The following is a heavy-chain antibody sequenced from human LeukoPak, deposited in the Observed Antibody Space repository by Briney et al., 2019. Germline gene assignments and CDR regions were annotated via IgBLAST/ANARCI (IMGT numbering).Heavy chain of an antibody. Sequence: SVKVSCKASGGTFSSYAISWVRQAPGQGLEWMGGIIPIFGTANYAQKFQGRVTITTDESTSTAYMELSSPRSEDTAVYYCARGPYAYYYDSSGYFLYWGQGTLVTVSS. V-gene: IGHV1-69*05. J-gene: IGHJ4*02. CDR2: IIPIFGTA. CDR3: ARGPYAYYYDSSGYFLY. D-gene: IGHD3-22*01. CDR1: GGTFSSYA.